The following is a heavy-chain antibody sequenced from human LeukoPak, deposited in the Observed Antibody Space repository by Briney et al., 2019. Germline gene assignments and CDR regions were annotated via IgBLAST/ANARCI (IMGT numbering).Heavy chain of an antibody. V-gene: IGHV3-66*01. CDR1: GFTVSSNY. CDR3: ARDPSGSYPFDY. CDR2: IYSGGST. J-gene: IGHJ4*02. Sequence: GGSLRLSCAASGFTVSSNYMSWVRQAPGKGLEWVSVIYSGGSTYYADSVKGRFTISRDNSKNTLYLQMNSLRAEDTAVYYCARDPSGSYPFDYWGQGTLVTVSS. D-gene: IGHD1-26*01.